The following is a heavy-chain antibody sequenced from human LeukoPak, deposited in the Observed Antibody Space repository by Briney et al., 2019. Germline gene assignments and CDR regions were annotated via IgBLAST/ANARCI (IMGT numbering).Heavy chain of an antibody. Sequence: GGSLRLSCAASGFTFSTYNMNWVRQAPGKGLEWVSWISSSTSYIYYAHSVKGRFTISRDNSKNTLYLQMNSLRAEDTAVYYCARVLYSSSWSDYWGQGTLVTVSS. CDR2: ISSSTSYI. D-gene: IGHD6-13*01. V-gene: IGHV3-21*01. CDR1: GFTFSTYN. CDR3: ARVLYSSSWSDY. J-gene: IGHJ4*02.